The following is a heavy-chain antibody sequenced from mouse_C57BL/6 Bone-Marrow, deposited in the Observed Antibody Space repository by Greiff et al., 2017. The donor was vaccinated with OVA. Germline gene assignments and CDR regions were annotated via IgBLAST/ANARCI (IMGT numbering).Heavy chain of an antibody. Sequence: VKLVESGPGLVQPSQSLSITCTVSGLSLTSYGVHWVRQSPGKGLEWLGVIWSGGSTDYNAAFISRLSISKDNSKSQVFFKMNSLQADDTSIYYWARKGDSSGLYAMDYWGQGTSVTVSS. V-gene: IGHV2-2*01. D-gene: IGHD3-2*02. CDR3: ARKGDSSGLYAMDY. CDR1: GLSLTSYG. CDR2: IWSGGST. J-gene: IGHJ4*01.